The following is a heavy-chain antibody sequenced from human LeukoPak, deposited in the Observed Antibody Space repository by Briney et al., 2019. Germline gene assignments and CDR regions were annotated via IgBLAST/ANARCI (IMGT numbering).Heavy chain of an antibody. D-gene: IGHD6-19*01. CDR3: ARESSGWPRKYFDY. Sequence: GGSLRLSCVGSGFTFRSHAMSWVRQAPEKGLEFVSGIYENGGTTYYADSVKGRFSISRDNSKNTLYLQMDSLRAEDTAVYYCARESSGWPRKYFDYWGQGTLVTVSS. CDR2: IYENGGTT. J-gene: IGHJ4*02. CDR1: GFTFRSHA. V-gene: IGHV3-23*01.